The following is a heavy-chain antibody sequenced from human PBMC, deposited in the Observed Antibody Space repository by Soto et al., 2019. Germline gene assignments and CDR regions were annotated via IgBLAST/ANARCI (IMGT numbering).Heavy chain of an antibody. J-gene: IGHJ6*02. CDR2: ISGSGGST. CDR3: RTGQAGTSYYYYYGMDV. D-gene: IGHD6-19*01. CDR1: GFTFSSYA. V-gene: IGHV3-23*01. Sequence: PGGSLRLSCAASGFTFSSYAMSWVRQAPGKGLEWVSAISGSGGSTYYADSVKGRFTISRDNSKNTLYLQMNSLRAEDTAVYYCRTGQAGTSYYYYYGMDVWGQGTTVTVSS.